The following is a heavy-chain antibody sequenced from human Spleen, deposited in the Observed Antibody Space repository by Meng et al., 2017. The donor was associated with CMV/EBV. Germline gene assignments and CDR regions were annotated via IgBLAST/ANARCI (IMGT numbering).Heavy chain of an antibody. J-gene: IGHJ4*02. CDR3: ARDREVVPAGFDY. CDR1: GYTFTSYY. Sequence: QPVRSRVEAKEPWAPGKVSCKPSGYTFTSYYMHWVRQTPGQGLEWMGIINPSGGSTSYAQKFQGRVTMTRDTSTSTVYMELSSLRSEDTAVYYCARDREVVPAGFDYWGQGTLVTVSS. CDR2: INPSGGST. D-gene: IGHD2-2*01. V-gene: IGHV1-46*01.